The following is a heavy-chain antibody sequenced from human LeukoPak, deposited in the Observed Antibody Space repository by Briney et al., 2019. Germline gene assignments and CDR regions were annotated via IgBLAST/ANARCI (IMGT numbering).Heavy chain of an antibody. J-gene: IGHJ4*02. CDR1: GFTVSSDG. CDR3: ARSLSTDFDY. Sequence: GGSLRLSCAASGFTVSSDGMHWVRQAPGKGLEWVAFIRYDGSNKYYADSVKGRFTISRDNAKNSLFLQMNSLRAEDTAVYYCARSLSTDFDYWGQGILVTVSS. D-gene: IGHD5/OR15-5a*01. CDR2: IRYDGSNK. V-gene: IGHV3-30*02.